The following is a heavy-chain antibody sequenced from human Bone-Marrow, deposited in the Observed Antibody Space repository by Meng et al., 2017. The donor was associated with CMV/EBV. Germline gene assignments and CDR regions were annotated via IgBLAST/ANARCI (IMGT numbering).Heavy chain of an antibody. V-gene: IGHV1-18*01. D-gene: IGHD2-2*01. CDR3: ARDWEYCSSTSCYSYYYGMDV. CDR2: ISAYNGNT. Sequence: ASVKVSCKASGYTFTSYGISWVRQAPGQGLEWMGWISAYNGNTNYAQKLQGRVTMTTDTSTSTAYMELRSLRSEDTAVYYCARDWEYCSSTSCYSYYYGMDVWGQGTTVTVSS. CDR1: GYTFTSYG. J-gene: IGHJ6*02.